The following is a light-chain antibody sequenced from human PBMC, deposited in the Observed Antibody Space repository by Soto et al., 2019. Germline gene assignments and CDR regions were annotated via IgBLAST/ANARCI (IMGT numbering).Light chain of an antibody. CDR2: DTS. Sequence: VVTQSPDTLPLSPGKRATLSCRASQSVPNSRLAFYQQKPGQAPSLVISDTSIRATGIPDRFSGSGSGTDFSLIIGRLAAAAFVLYRCQQYGASEWPCARGTKVDI. V-gene: IGKV3D-20*02. CDR1: QSVPNSR. CDR3: QQYGASEWP. J-gene: IGKJ1*01.